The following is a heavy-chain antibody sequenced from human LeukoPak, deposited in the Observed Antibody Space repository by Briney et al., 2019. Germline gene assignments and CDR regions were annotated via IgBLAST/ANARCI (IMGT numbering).Heavy chain of an antibody. J-gene: IGHJ4*02. V-gene: IGHV3-30*18. CDR1: GFTFSTYG. Sequence: PGGSLRLSCAASGFTFSTYGMHWVRQAPGKGLEWVAVISYDGTNKYYVDSVKGRFTISRDNSKNTLYLHMNSLRAEDTAVYYCAKDAAAYCSSTSCYQGYFDYWGQGTLVTVSS. CDR3: AKDAAAYCSSTSCYQGYFDY. D-gene: IGHD2-2*01. CDR2: ISYDGTNK.